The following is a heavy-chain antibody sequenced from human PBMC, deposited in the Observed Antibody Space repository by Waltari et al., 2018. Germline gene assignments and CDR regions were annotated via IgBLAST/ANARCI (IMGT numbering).Heavy chain of an antibody. Sequence: QLQLQESGPGLVKPSETLSLTCTVSGGSISSSSYYWGWIRQPPGKGLGWFWSICYSGDPYHNPSLKSRFTISVSTSKNQFSLKLSSVTAADTAVYYCASHLVGSGYSLKRDYYGMDVWGQGTTVTVSS. CDR3: ASHLVGSGYSLKRDYYGMDV. CDR2: ICYSGDP. V-gene: IGHV4-39*07. D-gene: IGHD3-3*01. J-gene: IGHJ6*02. CDR1: GGSISSSSYY.